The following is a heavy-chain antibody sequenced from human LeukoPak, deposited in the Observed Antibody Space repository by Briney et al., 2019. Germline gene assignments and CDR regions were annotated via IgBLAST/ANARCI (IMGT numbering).Heavy chain of an antibody. Sequence: GESLKISCKGSGYVFTSHWIGWVRQMPEKGLEWMGIIYPDDSDTRYSPSFQGQVTISADKSVSIAYLQWSSLKASDTAMYYCARPNITSYYDSRGYNAFDVWGQGTMVIVSS. CDR3: ARPNITSYYDSRGYNAFDV. CDR2: IYPDDSDT. J-gene: IGHJ3*01. CDR1: GYVFTSHW. V-gene: IGHV5-51*01. D-gene: IGHD3-22*01.